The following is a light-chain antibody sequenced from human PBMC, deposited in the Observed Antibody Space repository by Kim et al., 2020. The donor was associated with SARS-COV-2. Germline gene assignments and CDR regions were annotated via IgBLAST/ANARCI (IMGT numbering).Light chain of an antibody. J-gene: IGKJ4*01. V-gene: IGKV3-15*01. CDR2: GAS. CDR3: QQYNNWPPLT. CDR1: QSVSSN. Sequence: PGERATLSCRASQSVSSNLAWYQQKPGQAPRLLVYGASARATGIPARFSGSGSGTEFTLTISSLQSEDFAVYYCQQYNNWPPLTFGGGTKVDIK.